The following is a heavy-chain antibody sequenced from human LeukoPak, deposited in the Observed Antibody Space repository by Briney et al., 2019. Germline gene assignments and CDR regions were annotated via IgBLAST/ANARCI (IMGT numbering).Heavy chain of an antibody. CDR2: IYTSGST. CDR1: GGSISSGSHY. V-gene: IGHV4-61*02. CDR3: AGEGGGSWFDP. Sequence: SETLSLTCTVSGGSISSGSHYWSWIRQPAGKGLEWIGRIYTSGSTNYNPSLKSRVTISLDTSENQFSLKLSSVTAADTAVYYCAGEGGGSWFDPGGQGTLVTVSS. J-gene: IGHJ5*02. D-gene: IGHD3-16*01.